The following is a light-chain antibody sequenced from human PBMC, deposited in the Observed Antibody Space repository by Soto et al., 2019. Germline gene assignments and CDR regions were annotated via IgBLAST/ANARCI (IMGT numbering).Light chain of an antibody. J-gene: IGKJ5*01. Sequence: SGWTQTPGTLSLSHAERSSLSCRASQSVSSSYLAWYQRKPGQAPRLLIYGASSRATGIPDRFSGSGSGTDFTLTISRLEPEDFAIYYCQQYNKWPLITFSQGALLEIK. CDR2: GAS. V-gene: IGKV3-20*01. CDR1: QSVSSSY. CDR3: QQYNKWPLIT.